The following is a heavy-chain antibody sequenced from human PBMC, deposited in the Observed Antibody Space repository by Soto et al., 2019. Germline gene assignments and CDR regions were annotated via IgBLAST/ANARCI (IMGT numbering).Heavy chain of an antibody. V-gene: IGHV3-15*01. CDR1: GFTFSNAW. Sequence: EVQLVESGGGLVKPGGSLRLSCAASGFTFSNAWMSWVRQPPGKGLEWVGRIKSKTDGGTTDYVAPVKGRFIISRDDSKNMVYLQMNSLKTEDTAMYYCTTGQVAGTRYYWGQGTLVTVSA. J-gene: IGHJ4*02. CDR2: IKSKTDGGTT. D-gene: IGHD6-19*01. CDR3: TTGQVAGTRYY.